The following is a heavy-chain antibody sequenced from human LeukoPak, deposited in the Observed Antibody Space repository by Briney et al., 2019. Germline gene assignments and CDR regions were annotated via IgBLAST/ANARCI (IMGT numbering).Heavy chain of an antibody. CDR2: ISHDGNSK. V-gene: IGHV3-30*18. J-gene: IGHJ4*02. CDR1: GFTFSDFG. D-gene: IGHD2-2*01. CDR3: AKGDIVVVPAAYPDY. Sequence: GGSLRLSCAASGFTFSDFGMHWVRQAPGKGLESVAVISHDGNSKYSADSVKGRFTISRDNSKNTLYLQMNSLRAEDTAVYYCAKGDIVVVPAAYPDYWGQGTLVTVSS.